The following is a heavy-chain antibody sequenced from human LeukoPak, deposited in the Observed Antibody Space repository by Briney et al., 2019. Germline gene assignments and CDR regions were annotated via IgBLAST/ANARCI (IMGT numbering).Heavy chain of an antibody. Sequence: GGSLRLSCAASGFTFSSYWMNRVRQAPGKGLEWVANVKQDGSEKFYLDSVKGRFTISRVNTKKSLYLQMNSLRVEDTAVYYCVGGSGYWGQGALVIVSS. CDR2: VKQDGSEK. J-gene: IGHJ4*02. CDR1: GFTFSSYW. CDR3: VGGSGY. D-gene: IGHD3-10*01. V-gene: IGHV3-7*01.